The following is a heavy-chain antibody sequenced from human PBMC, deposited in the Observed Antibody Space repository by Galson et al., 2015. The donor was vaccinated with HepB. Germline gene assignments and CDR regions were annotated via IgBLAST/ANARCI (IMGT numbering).Heavy chain of an antibody. J-gene: IGHJ4*02. CDR3: ARVADADYGDHTHFDF. Sequence: SLRLSCAAPGFTFSDYYMSWIRQAPGKGLEWLSYISHSTLYTNYADSVKGRFTISRDNAKNSLFLQINSLRAEDTAVSYCARVADADYGDHTHFDFWGQGVLVTVSS. V-gene: IGHV3-11*06. CDR1: GFTFSDYY. CDR2: ISHSTLYT. D-gene: IGHD4-17*01.